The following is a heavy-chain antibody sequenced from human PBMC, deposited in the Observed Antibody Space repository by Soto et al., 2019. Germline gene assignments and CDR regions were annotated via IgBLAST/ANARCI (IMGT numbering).Heavy chain of an antibody. D-gene: IGHD2-15*01. Sequence: QVQLVESGGGVVQPGRSLRLSCAASGFTFSSYGMHWVRQAPGKGLEWVAVIWYDGSNKYYADSVKGRFTITRDNSKNSVYLQMNSLRAEDTAVYYCARGPDIVVVVAAPPGYYYYGMDVWGQGTTVTVSS. J-gene: IGHJ6*02. CDR3: ARGPDIVVVVAAPPGYYYYGMDV. V-gene: IGHV3-33*01. CDR2: IWYDGSNK. CDR1: GFTFSSYG.